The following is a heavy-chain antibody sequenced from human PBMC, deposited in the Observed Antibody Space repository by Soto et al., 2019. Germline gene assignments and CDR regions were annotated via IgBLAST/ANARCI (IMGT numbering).Heavy chain of an antibody. J-gene: IGHJ4*02. V-gene: IGHV4-39*01. D-gene: IGHD3-3*02. CDR3: AKHLQTSERSYLAPFDR. Sequence: SETLSLTCTVSGGSVNIKNFFWGWVRQSPGKELEWIGGIYYTGTTYYNPSLKTRVTMFVDTSKNHFSLNLTSAAAADTAVYYCAKHLQTSERSYLAPFDRRALGTLVTVSS. CDR1: GGSVNIKNFF. CDR2: IYYTGTT.